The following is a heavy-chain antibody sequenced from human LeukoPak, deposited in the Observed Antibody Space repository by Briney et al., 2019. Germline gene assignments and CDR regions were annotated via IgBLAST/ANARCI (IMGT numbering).Heavy chain of an antibody. CDR3: ARQVGSSWYESAYYFDY. CDR2: IYYSGST. Sequence: PSETLSLTCTVSGGSTSSSSYYWGWIRQPPGKGLEWIGSIYYSGSTYYNPSLKSRVTISVDTSKNQFSLKLSSVTAADTAVYYCARQVGSSWYESAYYFDYWGQGTLVTVSS. CDR1: GGSTSSSSYY. J-gene: IGHJ4*02. V-gene: IGHV4-39*01. D-gene: IGHD6-13*01.